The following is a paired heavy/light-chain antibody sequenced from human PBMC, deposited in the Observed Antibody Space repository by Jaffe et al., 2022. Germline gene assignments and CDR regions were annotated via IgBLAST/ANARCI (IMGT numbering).Light chain of an antibody. V-gene: IGKV1-27*01. CDR2: AAS. Sequence: DIQMTQSPSSLSASVGDRVTITCRASQGISNYLAWYQQKPGKVPKLLIYAASTLQSGVPSRFSGSGSGTDFTLTISSLQPEDVATYYCQKYNSAPGFGGGTKVEIK. CDR1: QGISNY. CDR3: QKYNSAPG. J-gene: IGKJ4*01.
Heavy chain of an antibody. Sequence: EVQLVESGGGLVQPGRSLRLSCAASGFTFDDYAMHWVRQAPGKGLEWVSGISWNSGSIGYADSVKGRFTISRDNAKNSLYLQMNSLRAEDTALYYCAKASNYDILTGYSYFDYWGQGTLVTVSS. CDR2: ISWNSGSI. V-gene: IGHV3-9*01. CDR3: AKASNYDILTGYSYFDY. D-gene: IGHD3-9*01. J-gene: IGHJ4*02. CDR1: GFTFDDYA.